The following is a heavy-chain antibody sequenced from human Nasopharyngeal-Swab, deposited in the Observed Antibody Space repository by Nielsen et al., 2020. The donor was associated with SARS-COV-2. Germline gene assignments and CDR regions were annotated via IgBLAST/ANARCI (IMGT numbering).Heavy chain of an antibody. V-gene: IGHV4-59*08. Sequence: WIRQPPGKGLEWIGYIYYSGSTNYNPSRKRRVTISEDTSKNQYTLKLSSGTAADTAVYYCARRGTGGKKGAFDIWGQGTMITVSS. CDR2: IYYSGST. J-gene: IGHJ3*02. D-gene: IGHD2-8*02. CDR3: ARRGTGGKKGAFDI.